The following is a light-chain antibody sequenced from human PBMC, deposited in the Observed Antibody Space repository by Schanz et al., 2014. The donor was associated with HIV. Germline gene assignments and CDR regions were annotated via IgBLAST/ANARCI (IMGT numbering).Light chain of an antibody. CDR3: NSHAGSNTVL. Sequence: QSALTQPASISGSPGQSITISCTGTSGDIGPYDYVSWYQQHPGQAPKLMIYEVSKRPSGVPDRFSGSKSGNTASLTVSGLHAEDEADYYCNSHAGSNTVLFGGGTKLTVL. V-gene: IGLV2-8*01. CDR1: SGDIGPYDY. J-gene: IGLJ2*01. CDR2: EVS.